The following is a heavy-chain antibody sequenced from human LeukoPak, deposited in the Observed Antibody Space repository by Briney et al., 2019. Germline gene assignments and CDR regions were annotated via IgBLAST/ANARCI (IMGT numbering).Heavy chain of an antibody. D-gene: IGHD6-13*01. CDR2: INAGNGNT. CDR3: ARASSLKYSSSWYYFDY. V-gene: IGHV1-3*03. Sequence: GASVKVSCKASGYTFTGYYMHWVRQAPGQRLEWMGWINAGNGNTKYSQEFQGRVTITRDTSASTAYMELSSLRSEDMAVYYCARASSLKYSSSWYYFDYWGQGTLVTVSS. J-gene: IGHJ4*02. CDR1: GYTFTGYY.